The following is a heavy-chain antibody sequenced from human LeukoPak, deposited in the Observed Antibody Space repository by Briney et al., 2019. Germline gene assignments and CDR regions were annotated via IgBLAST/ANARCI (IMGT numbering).Heavy chain of an antibody. Sequence: ASVKVSCKASGGTFSSYAISWVRQAPGQGLEWMGGITPIFGTANYAQKFQGRVTITADKSTSTAYMELSSLRSEDTAVYYCASINYDILTGYRDYWGQGTLVTVSS. D-gene: IGHD3-9*01. V-gene: IGHV1-69*06. CDR3: ASINYDILTGYRDY. J-gene: IGHJ4*02. CDR2: ITPIFGTA. CDR1: GGTFSSYA.